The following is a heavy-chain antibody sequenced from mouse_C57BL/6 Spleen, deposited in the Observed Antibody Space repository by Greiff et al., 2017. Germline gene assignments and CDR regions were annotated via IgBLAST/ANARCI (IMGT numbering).Heavy chain of an antibody. CDR1: GYTFTSYW. D-gene: IGHD2-1*01. V-gene: IGHV1-55*01. Sequence: QVQLKQSGAELVKPGASVKMSCKASGYTFTSYWITWVKQRPGQGLEWLGDIYPGSGSTNYNEKFKSKATLTVDTSSSTAYMQLSRLTSEDSAVYYCARRGDYGNYDYAMDYWGQGTSVTVSS. J-gene: IGHJ4*01. CDR3: ARRGDYGNYDYAMDY. CDR2: IYPGSGST.